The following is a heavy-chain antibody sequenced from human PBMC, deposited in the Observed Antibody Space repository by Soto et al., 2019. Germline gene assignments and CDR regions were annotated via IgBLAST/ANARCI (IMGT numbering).Heavy chain of an antibody. Sequence: SETLSLTCTVSGGSISSSSYYWGWIRQPPGKGLERIGSIYYSGSTYYNPSLKSRVTISVDTSKNQFSLKLSSVTAADTAVYYCATLQFIAARPGWFDPWGQGTLVTVSS. CDR2: IYYSGST. CDR3: ATLQFIAARPGWFDP. J-gene: IGHJ5*02. V-gene: IGHV4-39*01. CDR1: GGSISSSSYY. D-gene: IGHD6-6*01.